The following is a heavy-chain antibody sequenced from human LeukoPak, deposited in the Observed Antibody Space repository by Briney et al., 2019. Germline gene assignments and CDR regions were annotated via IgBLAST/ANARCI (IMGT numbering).Heavy chain of an antibody. CDR2: IYSDGST. Sequence: GGSLRLSCAASGFTFSSYAMSWVRQAPGKGLEWVSVIYSDGSTYYADSVKGRFTISTDNSKNTLYLQMNSLRPEDTAVYYCARGYGYFDYWGQGTLVTVSS. CDR1: GFTFSSYA. V-gene: IGHV3-66*01. J-gene: IGHJ4*02. D-gene: IGHD3-10*01. CDR3: ARGYGYFDY.